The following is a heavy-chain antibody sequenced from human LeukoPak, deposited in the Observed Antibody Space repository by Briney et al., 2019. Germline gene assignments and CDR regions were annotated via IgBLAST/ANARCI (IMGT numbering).Heavy chain of an antibody. D-gene: IGHD5-12*01. CDR2: ISAYNGNT. J-gene: IGHJ4*02. CDR3: ARVRVATNIGDY. Sequence: ASVKVSCKASGYTFTSYGISWVRQAPGQGREWMGWISAYNGNTNYAQKLQGRVTMTTDTSTSTAYMELRSLRSDDTAVYYCARVRVATNIGDYWGQGTLVTVSS. CDR1: GYTFTSYG. V-gene: IGHV1-18*01.